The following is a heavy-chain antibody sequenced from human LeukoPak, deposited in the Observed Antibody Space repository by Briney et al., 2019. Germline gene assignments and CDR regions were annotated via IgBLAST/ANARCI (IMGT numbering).Heavy chain of an antibody. CDR1: GGSISSGSYH. J-gene: IGHJ3*02. CDR2: IYTSGST. V-gene: IGHV4-61*02. Sequence: SETLSLTCTVSGGSISSGSYHWSWIRQPAGKGLEWIGRIYTSGSTNYNPSLKSRVTISVDTSKNQFSLKLSSVTAADTAAYYCAATDAFDIWGQGTMVTVSS. CDR3: AATDAFDI.